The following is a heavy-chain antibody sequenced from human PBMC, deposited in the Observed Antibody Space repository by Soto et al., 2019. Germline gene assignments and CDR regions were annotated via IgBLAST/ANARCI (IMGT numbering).Heavy chain of an antibody. J-gene: IGHJ4*02. Sequence: SETLSLTCTVSGGSITTGGYYWSGIRQLPGKGLEWIGHRYYSESTYYNPSLKSRVSISLDTSKNQFSLKLSFVTAADTAVYYCATYLTPYTFDYWGLGTLVTVSS. CDR1: GGSITTGGYY. V-gene: IGHV4-31*03. CDR3: ATYLTPYTFDY. CDR2: RYYSEST. D-gene: IGHD2-15*01.